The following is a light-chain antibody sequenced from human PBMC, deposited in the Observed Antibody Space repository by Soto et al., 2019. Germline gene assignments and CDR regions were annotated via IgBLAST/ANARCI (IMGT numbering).Light chain of an antibody. CDR2: KVS. J-gene: IGKJ1*01. CDR1: QSLVYSDGNTY. CDR3: LQRSHCSRT. V-gene: IGKV2-30*01. Sequence: DVVMTQSPLSLPVTLGQSASISCRASQSLVYSDGNTYPNWFQQRTGQSPRRLIYKVSNRETGVPDRFSGSGSGTDFTMKIRRVEAKDVVVYYCLQRSHCSRTLGQGTKVEIK.